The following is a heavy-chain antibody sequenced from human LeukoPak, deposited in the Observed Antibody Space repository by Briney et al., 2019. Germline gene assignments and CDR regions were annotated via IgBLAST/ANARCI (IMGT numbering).Heavy chain of an antibody. Sequence: GASVKVSCKASGYTFTGYYMHWVRQAPGQGLEWMGWINPNSGGTNYAQKFQGRVTMTRNTSISTAYMELSRLRSDDTAVYYCARSVEGYCSGGSCYSYYYYMDVWGKGTTVTVSS. CDR2: INPNSGGT. CDR1: GYTFTGYY. D-gene: IGHD2-15*01. V-gene: IGHV1-2*02. CDR3: ARSVEGYCSGGSCYSYYYYMDV. J-gene: IGHJ6*03.